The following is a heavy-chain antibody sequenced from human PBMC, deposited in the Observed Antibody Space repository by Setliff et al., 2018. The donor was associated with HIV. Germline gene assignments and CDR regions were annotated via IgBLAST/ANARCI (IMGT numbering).Heavy chain of an antibody. CDR3: VRDTPPLWGVRASFDY. Sequence: GGSLRLSCAASGFTFSSYGMNWVRQAPGKGLEWVSYISSSRSTMYYADSVKGRFTISRDNAKNSLYLQMNSLRGEDTAVYYCVRDTPPLWGVRASFDYWGQGTLVTVSS. D-gene: IGHD1-26*01. J-gene: IGHJ4*02. CDR2: ISSSRSTM. CDR1: GFTFSSYG. V-gene: IGHV3-48*04.